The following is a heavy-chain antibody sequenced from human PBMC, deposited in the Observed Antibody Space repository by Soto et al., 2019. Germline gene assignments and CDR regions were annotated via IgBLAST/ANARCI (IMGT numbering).Heavy chain of an antibody. CDR1: GCPFTDYY. V-gene: IGHV1-2*02. D-gene: IGHD2-15*01. CDR3: TRENIENTDGLYDAFDI. J-gene: IGHJ3*02. CDR2: MNPKSGGA. Sequence: XSVKVCCKTSGCPFTDYYTHWVRQAPGQGLEWMGWMNPKSGGAYFAQKFQCRVTLTRDTSIGTAYIEVNSLTSDDTAVYFCTRENIENTDGLYDAFDIWGQGTTVTVSS.